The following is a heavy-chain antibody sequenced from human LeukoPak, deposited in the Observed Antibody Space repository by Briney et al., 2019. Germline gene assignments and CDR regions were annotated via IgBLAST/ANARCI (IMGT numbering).Heavy chain of an antibody. D-gene: IGHD3/OR15-3a*01. CDR2: LYHSGNS. Sequence: PSETLSLTCTVSGYSISSGYYWGWIRQPPGKGLEWIGSLYHSGNSYYNPSLKSRATISVDTSKNHFSLKLSSVTAADTAVYYCARPRSLRGRNFDYWGQGTLVTVSS. CDR3: ARPRSLRGRNFDY. CDR1: GYSISSGYY. V-gene: IGHV4-38-2*02. J-gene: IGHJ4*02.